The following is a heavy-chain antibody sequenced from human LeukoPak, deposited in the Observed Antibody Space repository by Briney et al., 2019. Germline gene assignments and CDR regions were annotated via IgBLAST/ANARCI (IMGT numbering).Heavy chain of an antibody. CDR1: GGSFSGYY. V-gene: IGHV4-34*01. CDR3: ARGVYYDSSGYYYAEDN. Sequence: PSETLSLTCAVYGGSFSGYYWSWIRQPPGKGLEWIGEINHSGSTNYNPSLKSRVTISVDTSKNQFSLKLSSVTAADTAVYYCARGVYYDSSGYYYAEDNWGQGTLVTVSS. J-gene: IGHJ4*02. CDR2: INHSGST. D-gene: IGHD3-22*01.